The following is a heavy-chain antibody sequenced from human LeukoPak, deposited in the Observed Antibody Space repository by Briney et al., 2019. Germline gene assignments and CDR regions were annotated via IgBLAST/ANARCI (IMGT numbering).Heavy chain of an antibody. Sequence: GGSLRLSCAVSGFTFSSYGMHWVRQAPGKGLEWVAVISYDGSNKYYADSVKGRFTISRDNSKNTLYLQMNSLRAEDTAVYYCAKDLGEYYYGSGTPFDYWGQGTLVTVSS. J-gene: IGHJ4*02. CDR1: GFTFSSYG. D-gene: IGHD3-10*01. V-gene: IGHV3-30*18. CDR3: AKDLGEYYYGSGTPFDY. CDR2: ISYDGSNK.